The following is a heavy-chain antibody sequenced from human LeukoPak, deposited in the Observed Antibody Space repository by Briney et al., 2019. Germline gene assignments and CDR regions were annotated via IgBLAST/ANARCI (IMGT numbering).Heavy chain of an antibody. CDR3: AKGFWAQLRGSWFDP. V-gene: IGHV3-23*01. D-gene: IGHD6-6*01. J-gene: IGHJ5*02. Sequence: GGSLRLSCAAAGFTFSNYVMSWVRQAPGKGLEWFSAVSGSGGSTSYADSVKGRFTISRDNSKSTLYLLMNSLRAEDTAVYYCAKGFWAQLRGSWFDPWGQGTLVTVSS. CDR2: VSGSGGST. CDR1: GFTFSNYV.